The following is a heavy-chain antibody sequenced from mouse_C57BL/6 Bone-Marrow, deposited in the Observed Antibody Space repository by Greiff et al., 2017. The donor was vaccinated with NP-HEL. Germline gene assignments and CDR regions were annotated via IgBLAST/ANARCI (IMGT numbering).Heavy chain of an antibody. CDR2: INPYNGDT. CDR3: ARRYGSSSYYFDY. D-gene: IGHD1-1*01. V-gene: IGHV1-20*01. J-gene: IGHJ2*01. CDR1: GYSFTGYF. Sequence: LVEPGASVKISCKAFGYSFTGYFMNWVMQSHGKSLEWIGRINPYNGDTFYNQKFKGKATLTVDKSSSTAHMELRSLTSEDSAVYYCARRYGSSSYYFDYWGQGTTLTVSS.